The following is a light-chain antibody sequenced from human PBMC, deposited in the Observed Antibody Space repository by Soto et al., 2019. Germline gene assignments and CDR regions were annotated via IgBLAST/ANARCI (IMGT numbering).Light chain of an antibody. CDR3: GSFTTNRIWV. CDR1: SSDVGGYAY. J-gene: IGLJ3*02. V-gene: IGLV2-14*01. CDR2: EVS. Sequence: QAVVTQPASVSGSPGQSITISCTGTSSDVGGYAYVSWYQQYPGKAPKLVISEVSNRPSGVSHRFSGSKSGNTASLTISGLQVEDEADYICGSFTTNRIWVFGGGTKLTVL.